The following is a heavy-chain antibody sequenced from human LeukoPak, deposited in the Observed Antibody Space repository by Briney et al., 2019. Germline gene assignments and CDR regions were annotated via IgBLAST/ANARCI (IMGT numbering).Heavy chain of an antibody. CDR2: ISSSSSTI. D-gene: IGHD2-2*01. V-gene: IGHV3-48*01. Sequence: GGSLRLSCAASGFTFSSYSMNWVRQAPGKGLEWVSYISSSSSTITYADSVRGRFTISRDNDKNSLYLQMNSLRAEDTAVYFCAREAPALDSWGQGTLLTVSS. J-gene: IGHJ4*02. CDR1: GFTFSSYS. CDR3: AREAPALDS.